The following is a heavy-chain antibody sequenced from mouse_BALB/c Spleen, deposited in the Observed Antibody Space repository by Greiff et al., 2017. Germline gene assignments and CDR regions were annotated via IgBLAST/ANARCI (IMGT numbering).Heavy chain of an antibody. CDR2: ISSGGSYT. CDR1: GFTFSSYT. V-gene: IGHV5-6-4*01. J-gene: IGHJ1*01. D-gene: IGHD2-1*01. CDR3: TRGLYYGNVDWYFDV. Sequence: EVKVVESGGGLVKPGGSLKLSCAASGFTFSSYTMSWVRQTPEKRLEWVATISSGGSYTYYPDSVKGRFTISRDNAKNTLYLQMSSLKSEDTAMYYCTRGLYYGNVDWYFDVWGAGTTVTVSS.